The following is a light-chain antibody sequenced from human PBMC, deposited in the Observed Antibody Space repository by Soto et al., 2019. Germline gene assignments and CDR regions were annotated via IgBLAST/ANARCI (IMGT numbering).Light chain of an antibody. Sequence: QSALTQPPSASGSPGQSVTISCTGTSSDVGGYNYVSWYQQHPGKAPKLMIYEVSKRPSGVPDRFSGSKSGNTASLTVSGLQAEDEADYYCSSYAGSNNLVFGTVKKVTV. CDR2: EVS. CDR3: SSYAGSNNLV. V-gene: IGLV2-8*01. CDR1: SSDVGGYNY. J-gene: IGLJ1*01.